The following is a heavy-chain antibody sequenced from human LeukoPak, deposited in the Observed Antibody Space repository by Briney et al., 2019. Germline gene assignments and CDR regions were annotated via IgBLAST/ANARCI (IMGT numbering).Heavy chain of an antibody. CDR2: ISGSGGST. J-gene: IGHJ4*02. CDR1: GFTFSSYA. V-gene: IGHV3-23*01. Sequence: GGSLRLSCAASGFTFSSYAMNWVRQAPGKGLEWVSGISGSGGSTYYADSVKGRFTISRDNSKKTLYLQMNSLRAEDTAVYYCAKGGYYDSSGYYVDYWGQGTLVTVSS. CDR3: AKGGYYDSSGYYVDY. D-gene: IGHD3-22*01.